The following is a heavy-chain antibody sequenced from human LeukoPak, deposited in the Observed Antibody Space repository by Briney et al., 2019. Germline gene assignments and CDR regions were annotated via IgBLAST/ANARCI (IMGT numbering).Heavy chain of an antibody. CDR2: INHSGST. CDR1: GGSFSAYY. Sequence: SETLSLTCAVYGGSFSAYYWSWIRQPPGKGLEWIGEINHSGSTNYNPSLKSRVTISVDTSKNQFSLKLISVTAADTAVYHCARGRSGYSYYYYMDVWDKGTTVTVSS. J-gene: IGHJ6*03. CDR3: ARGRSGYSYYYYMDV. V-gene: IGHV4-34*01. D-gene: IGHD5-12*01.